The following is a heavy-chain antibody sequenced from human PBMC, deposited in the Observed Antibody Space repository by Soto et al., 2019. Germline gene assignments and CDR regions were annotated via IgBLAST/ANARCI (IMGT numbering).Heavy chain of an antibody. J-gene: IGHJ6*02. CDR1: GGSFTDYY. V-gene: IGHV4-34*01. D-gene: IGHD5-12*01. CDR3: ARGLQRRHPGYKGLGHYGMDV. CDR2: IHHSGSS. Sequence: QVQLQQWGAGLVKPSETLSLTCAVYGGSFTDYYWTWIRQPPGKGLEWIGEIHHSGSSDYNPSLKSRVTMSVDTSKSQFSLNLSSVTAADTAVYYCARGLQRRHPGYKGLGHYGMDVWGQGTTVTVSS.